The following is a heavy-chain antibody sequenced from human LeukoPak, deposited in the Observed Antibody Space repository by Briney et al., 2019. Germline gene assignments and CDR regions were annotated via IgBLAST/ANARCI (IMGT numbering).Heavy chain of an antibody. CDR2: INPNSGGT. J-gene: IGHJ4*02. D-gene: IGHD3-10*01. CDR1: GYTFTGYY. V-gene: IGHV1-2*02. CDR3: AKGSDPFRWFGEFNVKLPRPIRHYYFDS. Sequence: GASVKVSCKASGYTFTGYYMHWVRQAPGQGLEWVGWINPNSGGTNYAQKFQGRVTMTRDTSISTAYMELSRLRSDDTAVYYCAKGSDPFRWFGEFNVKLPRPIRHYYFDSWGQGTLVTVSS.